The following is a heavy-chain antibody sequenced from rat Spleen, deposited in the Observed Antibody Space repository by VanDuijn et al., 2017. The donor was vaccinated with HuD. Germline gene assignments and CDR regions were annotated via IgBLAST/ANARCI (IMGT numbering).Heavy chain of an antibody. J-gene: IGHJ4*01. CDR1: GFTFSDYY. CDR2: ITNTGGST. CDR3: ARPFGYDGTYYYDY. Sequence: EVQLVESGGGLVQPGRSLTLSCAASGFTFSDYYMAWVRQAPGKGLEWVASITNTGGSTYYPDSVKGRFTISNDNAKSTLYLQMNSLRSEDTATYYCARPFGYDGTYYYDYWGQGVSVTVSS. D-gene: IGHD1-12*02. V-gene: IGHV5-25*01.